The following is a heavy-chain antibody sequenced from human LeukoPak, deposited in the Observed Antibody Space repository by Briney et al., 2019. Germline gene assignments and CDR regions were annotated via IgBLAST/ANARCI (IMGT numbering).Heavy chain of an antibody. V-gene: IGHV1-8*02. D-gene: IGHD5-24*01. CDR3: ATGRGNGYKETLDY. J-gene: IGHJ4*02. CDR2: MNPNSGNT. Sequence: ASVTVSCTASGYTFSGFHVHWVRQAPGQGLEWMGWMNPNSGNTGYAQKFQGRVTMTRNTSISTAYMELSSLRSEDTAVYYCATGRGNGYKETLDYWGQGTLVTVSS. CDR1: GYTFSGFH.